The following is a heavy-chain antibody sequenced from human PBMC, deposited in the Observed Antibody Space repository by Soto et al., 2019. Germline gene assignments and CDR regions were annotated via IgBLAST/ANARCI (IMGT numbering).Heavy chain of an antibody. CDR3: ARFSLRDGYNPSRGRYFDY. CDR2: IDWDDDK. CDR1: GFSLSTSGMC. D-gene: IGHD5-12*01. Sequence: SGPTLVNPTQTLTLTCTFSGFSLSTSGMCVSWIRQPPGKALEWLALIDWDDDKYYSTSLKTRLTISKDTSKNQVVLTMTNMDPVDTATYYCARFSLRDGYNPSRGRYFDYWGQGTLVTVSS. V-gene: IGHV2-70*01. J-gene: IGHJ4*02.